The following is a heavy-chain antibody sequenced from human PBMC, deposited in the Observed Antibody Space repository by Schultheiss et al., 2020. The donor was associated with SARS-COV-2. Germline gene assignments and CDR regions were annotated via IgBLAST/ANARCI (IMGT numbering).Heavy chain of an antibody. CDR3: ARDSGYVFRAFDI. CDR1: GGSISGYY. CDR2: IYYTGST. D-gene: IGHD5-12*01. Sequence: SETLSLTCTVSGGSISGYYWSWIRQTPEKGLEWIAYIYYTGSTNYNPSLKSRVTISVDTSKNQFSLKLNSVTATDTAVYYCARDSGYVFRAFDIWGQGTMVTVSS. V-gene: IGHV4-59*01. J-gene: IGHJ3*02.